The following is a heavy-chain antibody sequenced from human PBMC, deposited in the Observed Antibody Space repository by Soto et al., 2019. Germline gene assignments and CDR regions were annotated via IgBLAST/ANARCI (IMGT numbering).Heavy chain of an antibody. CDR3: AKLAGEQWMFEY. CDR1: GFTFSSYA. Sequence: EVNLLESGGGLVQPGGSLRLSCAASGFTFSSYAMSWVRQAPGKGLQWVSALSHTSTNIFYADSVKGRFTISRDNSKNTMSLQVNSLRAEDTAIYYCAKLAGEQWMFEYWGQGILVTVSS. J-gene: IGHJ4*02. CDR2: LSHTSTNI. D-gene: IGHD6-19*01. V-gene: IGHV3-23*01.